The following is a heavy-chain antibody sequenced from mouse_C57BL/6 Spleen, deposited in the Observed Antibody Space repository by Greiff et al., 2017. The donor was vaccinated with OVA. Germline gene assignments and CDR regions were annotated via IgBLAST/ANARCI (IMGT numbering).Heavy chain of an antibody. CDR1: GFTFSDYG. CDR3: ARFYGSSYGY. J-gene: IGHJ2*01. D-gene: IGHD1-1*01. CDR2: ISSGSSTI. Sequence: EVQRVESGGGLVKPGGSLKLSCAASGFTFSDYGMHWVRQAPEKGLEWVAYISSGSSTIYYAATVKGRFTISRDHAKNTLFLQMTSLRSEDTAMYYCARFYGSSYGYWGQGTTLTVSS. V-gene: IGHV5-17*01.